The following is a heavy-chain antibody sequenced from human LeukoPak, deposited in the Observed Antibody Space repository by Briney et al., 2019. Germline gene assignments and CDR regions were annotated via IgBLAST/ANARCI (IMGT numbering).Heavy chain of an antibody. D-gene: IGHD3-22*01. V-gene: IGHV1-18*01. CDR1: GYTFTSYG. CDR3: ATYHYYDSSGYYVDFQH. J-gene: IGHJ1*01. Sequence: ASVKVSCKASGYTFTSYGISWVRQAPGQGLEWMGWISAYNGNTNYAQKLQGRVTMTTDTSTSTAYMELRSLRSDDTAVYYCATYHYYDSSGYYVDFQHWGQGTLVTVSS. CDR2: ISAYNGNT.